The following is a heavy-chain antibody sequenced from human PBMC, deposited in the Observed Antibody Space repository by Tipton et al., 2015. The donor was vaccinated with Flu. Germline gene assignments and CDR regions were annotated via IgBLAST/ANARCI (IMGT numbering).Heavy chain of an antibody. J-gene: IGHJ6*02. D-gene: IGHD3-3*01. CDR1: GGSFSGYY. V-gene: IGHV4-34*01. Sequence: LSCAVYGGSFSGYYWSWIRQPPGKGLEWIGEINHSGSTNYNPSLKSRVTISVDTSKNQFSLKLSSVTAADTAVYYCARGVMDDFWSGYYTGMMGSHLYYYGMDVWGQGTTVTVSS. CDR3: ARGVMDDFWSGYYTGMMGSHLYYYGMDV. CDR2: INHSGST.